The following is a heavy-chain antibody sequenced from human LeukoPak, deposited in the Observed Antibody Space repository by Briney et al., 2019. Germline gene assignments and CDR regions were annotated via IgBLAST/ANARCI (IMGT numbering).Heavy chain of an antibody. J-gene: IGHJ5*02. CDR2: IYYSGST. Sequence: SQTLSLTCTVSGGSISSGGYYWSWIRQHPGKGLEWIGYIYYSGSTYYNPSLKSRVTISVDTSKNQFSLKLSSVTAADTAVYYCARVFKRGYISRGWFDPWGQGTLVTVSS. D-gene: IGHD6-13*01. CDR3: ARVFKRGYISRGWFDP. V-gene: IGHV4-31*03. CDR1: GGSISSGGYY.